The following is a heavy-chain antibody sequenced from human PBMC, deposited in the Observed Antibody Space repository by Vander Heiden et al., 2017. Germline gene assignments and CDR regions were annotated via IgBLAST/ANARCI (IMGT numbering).Heavy chain of an antibody. CDR3: ARPFGYDFWSGRLNYFDY. D-gene: IGHD3-3*01. CDR1: GFTFSRYW. J-gene: IGHJ4*02. Sequence: EVQLVESGGGLVQPGGSLRLSCAASGFTFSRYWMSWVRQAPGKGLEWVANIKQDGSEKYYVDSVKGRFTISRDNAKNSLYLQMNSLRAEDTAVYYCARPFGYDFWSGRLNYFDYWGQGTLVTVSS. V-gene: IGHV3-7*01. CDR2: IKQDGSEK.